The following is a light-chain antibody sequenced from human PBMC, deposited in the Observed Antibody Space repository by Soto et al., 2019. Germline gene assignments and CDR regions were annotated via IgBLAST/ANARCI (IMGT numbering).Light chain of an antibody. CDR1: QTINNW. CDR2: HAS. CDR3: QKYNSYPWT. V-gene: IGKV1-5*01. J-gene: IGKJ1*01. Sequence: DIQMTQSPSTLSASIGDRVTITCRASQTINNWLAWYQQKPGKAPNLLIYHASNLETGVPSRFSGSAFGTEFTLTISSLQPDDFATYYCQKYNSYPWTFGQGTKVDIK.